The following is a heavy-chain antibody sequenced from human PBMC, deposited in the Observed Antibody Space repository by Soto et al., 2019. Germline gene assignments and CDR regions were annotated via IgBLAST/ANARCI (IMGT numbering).Heavy chain of an antibody. J-gene: IGHJ4*02. CDR1: GGSFSPYY. Sequence: ETLSPTCAVYGGSFSPYYWSWIRQPPGKGLEWIWEINHSGSTNYNPPLKSRVTISVDKSKNQFSLKLSSVTAADTAVYYCARVALAYDSICYYQGTTPILLDYWGQGPLVT. D-gene: IGHD3-22*01. V-gene: IGHV4-34*01. CDR2: INHSGST. CDR3: ARVALAYDSICYYQGTTPILLDY.